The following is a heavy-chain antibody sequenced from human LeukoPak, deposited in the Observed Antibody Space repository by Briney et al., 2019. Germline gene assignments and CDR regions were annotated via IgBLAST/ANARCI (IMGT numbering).Heavy chain of an antibody. CDR2: IYESGQTT. CDR1: GFTFSSHA. V-gene: IGHV3-23*01. Sequence: NPGGSLRLSCVGSGFTFSSHAMSWVRQAPEKGLEWVSGIYESGQTTHYADSVKGRFSISRDNSKNTLYLQMDSLRGEDTAIYYCAKDYRIGYSDHFDYWGQGALVTVSS. CDR3: AKDYRIGYSDHFDY. D-gene: IGHD2-21*01. J-gene: IGHJ4*02.